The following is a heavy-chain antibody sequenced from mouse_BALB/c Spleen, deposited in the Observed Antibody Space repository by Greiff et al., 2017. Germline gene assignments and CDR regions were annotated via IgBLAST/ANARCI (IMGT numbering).Heavy chain of an antibody. CDR1: GYTFTSYW. V-gene: IGHV1-74*01. CDR2: IDPYDSET. CDR3: AGGGRYDGGAWFAY. Sequence: QVQLQQPGAELVRPGASVKLSCKASGYTFTSYWMNWVKQRPEQGLEWIGRIDPYDSETHYNQKFKDKAILTGDKSSSTAYMQLSSLTSEASAVYYCAGGGRYDGGAWFAYWGQGTLVTVSA. D-gene: IGHD2-14*01. J-gene: IGHJ3*01.